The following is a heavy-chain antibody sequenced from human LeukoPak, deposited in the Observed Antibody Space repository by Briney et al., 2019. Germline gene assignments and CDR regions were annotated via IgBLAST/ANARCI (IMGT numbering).Heavy chain of an antibody. V-gene: IGHV3-21*04. CDR2: INSSTRYI. D-gene: IGHD3-16*02. Sequence: PGASLRLSCAASGFTFSSYSMNWVRQAPGQGLEWVSSINSSTRYIKYAESVTGRFTFSRDTAMSSAYLQINSLRAEDTAVYYCAKEGYYHVWGSYRYKVYWGQGTLVTVSS. CDR1: GFTFSSYS. J-gene: IGHJ4*02. CDR3: AKEGYYHVWGSYRYKVY.